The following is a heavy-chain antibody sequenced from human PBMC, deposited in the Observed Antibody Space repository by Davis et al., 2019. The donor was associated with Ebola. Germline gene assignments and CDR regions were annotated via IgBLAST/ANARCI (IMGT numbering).Heavy chain of an antibody. Sequence: PGGSLRLSCAASGFTFSSYSMNWVRQAPGKGLEWVSSISSSSSYIYYADSVKGRFTISRDNAKNSLYLQMNSLRAEDTAVYYCASLGEFGMEQLVRYWGQGTLVTVSS. J-gene: IGHJ4*02. V-gene: IGHV3-21*01. CDR3: ASLGEFGMEQLVRY. CDR2: ISSSSSYI. CDR1: GFTFSSYS. D-gene: IGHD3-16*01.